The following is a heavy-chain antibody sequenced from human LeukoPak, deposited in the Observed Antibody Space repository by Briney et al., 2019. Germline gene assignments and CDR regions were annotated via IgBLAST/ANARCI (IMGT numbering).Heavy chain of an antibody. CDR1: GYTFPSYF. V-gene: IGHV1-46*01. Sequence: ASVKVSCKASGYTFPSYFMHWVRQAPGQGLEWMGIINPTGGSTTYAQKFQGRVTMTRDTSTSTVYMELSSLRSDDTAVYYCASAYEEGPFDYWGQGTLVTVSS. D-gene: IGHD5-12*01. CDR3: ASAYEEGPFDY. CDR2: INPTGGST. J-gene: IGHJ4*02.